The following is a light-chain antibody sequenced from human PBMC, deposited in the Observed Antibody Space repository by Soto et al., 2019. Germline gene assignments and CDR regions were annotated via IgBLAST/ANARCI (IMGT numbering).Light chain of an antibody. V-gene: IGKV1-17*03. CDR2: AVS. J-gene: IGKJ4*01. CDR1: QGIGNY. Sequence: DIRMTQSASAMSASMGDRVTITWRASQGIGNYLGWFQQKPGKVPKRLIYAVSSLLSGVPSRFSGSGSGTEFTLTISSLQPDDFATYYCQQYNSYSPLTFGGGTKVDIK. CDR3: QQYNSYSPLT.